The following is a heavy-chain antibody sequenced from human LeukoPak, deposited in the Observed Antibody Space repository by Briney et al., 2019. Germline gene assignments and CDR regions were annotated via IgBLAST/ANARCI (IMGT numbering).Heavy chain of an antibody. CDR3: AKGAAAGDNYYYYCMDV. Sequence: PGGSLRLSCAASGFTFSSYAMTWLRQAPGKGLEWVSTISASGSRTYYADSVKGRFTIYRDNSKNTLYLQMNSLRAEDTAEYYCAKGAAAGDNYYYYCMDVWGKGTTVTGSS. CDR1: GFTFSSYA. V-gene: IGHV3-23*01. CDR2: ISASGSRT. J-gene: IGHJ6*03. D-gene: IGHD6-13*01.